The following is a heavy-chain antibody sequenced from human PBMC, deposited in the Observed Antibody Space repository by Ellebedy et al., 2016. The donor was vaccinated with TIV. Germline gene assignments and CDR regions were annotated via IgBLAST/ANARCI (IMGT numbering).Heavy chain of an antibody. CDR2: IYRSGGTT. J-gene: IGHJ3*01. D-gene: IGHD3-16*01. V-gene: IGHV3-23*01. CDR3: AKDQVGGDGRWVFDL. Sequence: GESLKISCAASGFTFNNYAMSWVRQAPGKGLEWVSGIYRSGGTTYYADSVKGRFTISRDNSKSAMYLQMNSLRAEDTAIYYCAKDQVGGDGRWVFDLWGQGTMVTVSS. CDR1: GFTFNNYA.